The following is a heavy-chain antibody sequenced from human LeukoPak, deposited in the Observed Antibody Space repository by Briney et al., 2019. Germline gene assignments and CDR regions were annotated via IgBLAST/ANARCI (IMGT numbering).Heavy chain of an antibody. CDR2: INHSGST. CDR3: ARGAVRRAHIAVAGRVDRNQYFDY. J-gene: IGHJ4*02. D-gene: IGHD6-19*01. Sequence: SETLSLTCAVYGGSFSGYYWSWIRQPPGKGLEWIGEINHSGSTNYNPSLKSRVTISVDTSKNPFSLKLSSVTAADTAVYYCARGAVRRAHIAVAGRVDRNQYFDYWGQGTLVTVSS. V-gene: IGHV4-34*01. CDR1: GGSFSGYY.